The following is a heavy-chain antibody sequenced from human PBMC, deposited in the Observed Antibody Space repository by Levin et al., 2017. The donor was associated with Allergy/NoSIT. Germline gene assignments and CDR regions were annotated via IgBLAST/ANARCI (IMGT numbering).Heavy chain of an antibody. CDR3: VRENWYYDI. CDR1: GYTFTDYY. CDR2: IHPSNGYT. Sequence: GASVKVSCKSSGYTFTDYYMHWVRQAPGQGLEWMGWIHPSNGYTNYAQKFQGRVTLTRDTSISTDYMELSRLQSDDTAVYYCVRENWYYDIWGRGTLVTVSS. J-gene: IGHJ2*01. V-gene: IGHV1-2*02.